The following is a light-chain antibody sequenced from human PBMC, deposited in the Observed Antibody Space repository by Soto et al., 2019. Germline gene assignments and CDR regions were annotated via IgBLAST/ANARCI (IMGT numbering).Light chain of an antibody. CDR1: ESVFHSSNNENY. Sequence: DIVMTQSPDSLAVSLGERATINCKSSESVFHSSNNENYLAWYQLKPGQPPKLLINWASTRASGVPDRFSGGGSGTDFTLTIISLQAEDVALYYCQQYYTIPPTFGQGTKLDIE. CDR3: QQYYTIPPT. J-gene: IGKJ2*01. V-gene: IGKV4-1*01. CDR2: WAS.